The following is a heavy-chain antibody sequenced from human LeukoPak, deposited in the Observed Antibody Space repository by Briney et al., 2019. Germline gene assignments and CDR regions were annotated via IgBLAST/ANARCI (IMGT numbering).Heavy chain of an antibody. CDR2: ISAYNVNT. CDR1: DYTFTNYG. CDR3: ASRSHTMIVVGADAFDI. Sequence: ASVKVSCKASDYTFTNYGISWVRQAPGQGLEWMGWISAYNVNTNYAQNLQGRVTMTTDTSTTTAYMELRSLRSDDTAVYYCASRSHTMIVVGADAFDIWGQGTMVTVSS. J-gene: IGHJ3*02. V-gene: IGHV1-18*01. D-gene: IGHD3-22*01.